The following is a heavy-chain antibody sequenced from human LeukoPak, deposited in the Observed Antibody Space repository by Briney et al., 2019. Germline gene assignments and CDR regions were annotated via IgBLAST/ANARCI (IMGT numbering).Heavy chain of an antibody. Sequence: PSETLSLTCNVSGGSINNSPYYWAWIRQPPVKGLEWIASMHYSGTTYHNPSLRSRVSISVDTSKNQFSLRLISVTAADTAVYYCARNDRGRPADYWGQGTLVTVSS. D-gene: IGHD1-26*01. V-gene: IGHV4-39*01. CDR3: ARNDRGRPADY. CDR2: MHYSGTT. J-gene: IGHJ4*02. CDR1: GGSINNSPYY.